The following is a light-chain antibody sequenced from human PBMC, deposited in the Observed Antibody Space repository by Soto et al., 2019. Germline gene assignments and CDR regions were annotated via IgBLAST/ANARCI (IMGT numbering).Light chain of an antibody. J-gene: IGKJ1*01. V-gene: IGKV3-15*01. CDR3: QQYNDWPPWT. Sequence: EIVMTQSPATLSVSPGERATLSCRSSQSVDSHLAWYQQKPGQAPRLLIYGASTRATGIPARFSGSGSGTEYTLSSSSLQPEDSAVYHCQQYNDWPPWTFGQGTKVEIK. CDR1: QSVDSH. CDR2: GAS.